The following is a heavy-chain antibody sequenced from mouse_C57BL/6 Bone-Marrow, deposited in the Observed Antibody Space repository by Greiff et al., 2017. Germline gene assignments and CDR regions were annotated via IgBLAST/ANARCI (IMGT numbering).Heavy chain of an antibody. Sequence: VQLKESGAELMKPGASVKLSCKATGYTFTGYWIEWVKQRPGHGLEWIGEILPGSGSTNYNEKFKGKATFTADTSSTPAYMQLSSLTTEDSAIYYCARSLIYYYGSSYVYYAMDYWGQGTSVTVSS. CDR3: ARSLIYYYGSSYVYYAMDY. D-gene: IGHD1-1*01. CDR2: ILPGSGST. CDR1: GYTFTGYW. V-gene: IGHV1-9*01. J-gene: IGHJ4*01.